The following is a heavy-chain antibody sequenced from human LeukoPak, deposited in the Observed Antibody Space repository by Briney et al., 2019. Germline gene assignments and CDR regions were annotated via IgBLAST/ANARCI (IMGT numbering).Heavy chain of an antibody. CDR2: IYYSGST. V-gene: IGHV4-31*03. J-gene: IGHJ4*02. Sequence: SETLSLTCTVSGGSISSGSYYWSWIRQHPGKGLEWIGYIYYSGSTYYNPSLKSRVTISVDTSKNQFSLKLSSVTAADTAVYYCARGYRFGELFVDYFDYWGQGTLVTVSS. D-gene: IGHD3-10*01. CDR3: ARGYRFGELFVDYFDY. CDR1: GGSISSGSYY.